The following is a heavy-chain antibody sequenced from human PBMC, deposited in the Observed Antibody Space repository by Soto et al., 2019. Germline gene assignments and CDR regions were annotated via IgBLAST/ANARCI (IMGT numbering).Heavy chain of an antibody. V-gene: IGHV4-4*02. CDR2: IYHSGST. J-gene: IGHJ4*02. Sequence: QVQLQESGPGLVKPSGTLSLTCAVSSGSISSSNWWRWVRQPPGKGLEWIGEIYHSGSTNYNPSHTSQIHITVDKSKNQFPRKLSSETAAHTAVYYCARGSPGYNRWDYWGQGTLVTVSS. D-gene: IGHD1-1*01. CDR1: SGSISSSNW. CDR3: ARGSPGYNRWDY.